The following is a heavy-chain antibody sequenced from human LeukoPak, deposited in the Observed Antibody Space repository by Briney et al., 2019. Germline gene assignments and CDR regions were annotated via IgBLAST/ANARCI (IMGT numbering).Heavy chain of an antibody. CDR1: GGSFSGYY. CDR3: ARGRGRFGY. D-gene: IGHD3-10*01. CDR2: INHSGST. V-gene: IGHV4-34*01. Sequence: SETLSLTCAVYGGSFSGYYWSWIRQPPGKGLEWIGEINHSGSTNYNPSLKSRVTISVDTSKSQFSLKLSSVTAADTAVYYCARGRGRFGYWGQGTLVTVSS. J-gene: IGHJ4*02.